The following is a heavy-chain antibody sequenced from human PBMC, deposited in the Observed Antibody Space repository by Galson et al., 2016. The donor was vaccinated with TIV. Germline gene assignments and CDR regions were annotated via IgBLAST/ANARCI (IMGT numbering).Heavy chain of an antibody. CDR2: IIDSGTAT. Sequence: SLRLSCAVSGFTFSRYAMSWVRQAPGKGLEWVSTIIDSGTATYYADSVKGRFTISRDNSKNTLYLQMNSLRVEDTAVYYCARDRKYYDILTAGNSYYGMDVWGQGTTVTVSS. CDR1: GFTFSRYA. D-gene: IGHD3-9*01. J-gene: IGHJ6*02. V-gene: IGHV3-23*01. CDR3: ARDRKYYDILTAGNSYYGMDV.